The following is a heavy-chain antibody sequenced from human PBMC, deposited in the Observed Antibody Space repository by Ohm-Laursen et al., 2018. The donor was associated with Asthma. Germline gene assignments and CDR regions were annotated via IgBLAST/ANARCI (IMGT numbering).Heavy chain of an antibody. D-gene: IGHD3-22*01. CDR2: ISTASSFI. CDR1: GYTFSRYS. Sequence: SLRLSCSASGYTFSRYSIHWVRQIPGKGLEWVASISTASSFIYYADSVRGRFTTSRDNARNSLYLQMNSLRAENTAVYYCARDLGLLLHYYYGMDVWGQGTTVTVSS. V-gene: IGHV3-21*01. J-gene: IGHJ6*02. CDR3: ARDLGLLLHYYYGMDV.